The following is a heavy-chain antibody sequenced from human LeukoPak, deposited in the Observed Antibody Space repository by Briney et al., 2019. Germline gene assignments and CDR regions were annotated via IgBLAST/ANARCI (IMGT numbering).Heavy chain of an antibody. CDR2: IYSSGST. D-gene: IGHD3-22*01. V-gene: IGHV3-53*01. CDR3: AKDGRGYYYDSSGCF. J-gene: IGHJ4*02. CDR1: GFFVSHKY. Sequence: GGSLRLSCAASGFFVSHKYMNWVRQAPGKGLEWVSVIYSSGSTYYADSVKGRFTISRDNSKNTLYLQMNNLRPEDTAVYYCAKDGRGYYYDSSGCFWGQGTLVTVSS.